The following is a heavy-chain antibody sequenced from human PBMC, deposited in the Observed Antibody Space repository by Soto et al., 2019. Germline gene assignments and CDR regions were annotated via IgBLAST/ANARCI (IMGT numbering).Heavy chain of an antibody. J-gene: IGHJ3*02. CDR1: GFTFSSYS. CDR3: ARDEKSDAFDI. CDR2: ISSSSSYI. V-gene: IGHV3-21*01. Sequence: GGSLRLSCAASGFTFSSYSMNWVRQAPGKGLEWVSSISSSSSYIYYADSVKGRFTISRDNAKNSLYLQMNSLRAEDTAVYYCARDEKSDAFDIWGQGIMVTVSS.